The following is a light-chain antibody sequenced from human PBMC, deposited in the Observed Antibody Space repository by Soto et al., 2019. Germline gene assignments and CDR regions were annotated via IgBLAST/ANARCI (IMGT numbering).Light chain of an antibody. V-gene: IGLV2-8*01. CDR2: EVS. CDR1: NSDVGGDKY. CDR3: NSYAGSSYG. Sequence: QTGLTQPPSASGSPGQSVTISCTGTNSDVGGDKYVSWYEQHPGKAPKLILYEVSKRPSGVPDRFSGSKSGNTASLTVSGLQAEDEADYYCNSYAGSSYGIGSGTKVTVL. J-gene: IGLJ1*01.